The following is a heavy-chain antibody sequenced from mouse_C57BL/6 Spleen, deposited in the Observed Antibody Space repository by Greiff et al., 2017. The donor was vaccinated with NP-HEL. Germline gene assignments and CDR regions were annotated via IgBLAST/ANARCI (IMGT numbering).Heavy chain of an antibody. CDR3: ARSSGYPFYYAMDY. CDR1: GYTFTSYW. D-gene: IGHD3-2*02. V-gene: IGHV1-52*01. CDR2: IDPSDSET. Sequence: QVQLQQPGAELVRPGSSVKLSCKASGYTFTSYWMHWVKQRPIQGLEWIGNIDPSDSETHYNQKFKDKATLTVDKSSSTAYMQLSSLTSEDSAVYYCARSSGYPFYYAMDYWGQGTSVTVSS. J-gene: IGHJ4*01.